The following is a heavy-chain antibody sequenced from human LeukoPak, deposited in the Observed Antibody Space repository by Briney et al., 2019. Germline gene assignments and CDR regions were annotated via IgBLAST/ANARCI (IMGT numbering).Heavy chain of an antibody. D-gene: IGHD5-12*01. J-gene: IGHJ2*01. CDR2: INHSGCT. CDR3: ARGPRRGYSGFDL. Sequence: SETLSLTCAVYGGSFSGYYWSWIRQPPGKGLEWIGEINHSGCTNYNPSLKSRVTISVDTSKNQFSLKLSSVTAADTAVYYCARGPRRGYSGFDLWGRGTLVTVSS. V-gene: IGHV4-34*01. CDR1: GGSFSGYY.